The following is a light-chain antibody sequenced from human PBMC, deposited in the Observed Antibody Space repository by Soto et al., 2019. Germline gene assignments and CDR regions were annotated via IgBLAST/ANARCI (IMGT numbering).Light chain of an antibody. CDR1: SSNIGSNY. V-gene: IGLV1-47*03. CDR3: AAWDDSLSGVV. CDR2: RNN. J-gene: IGLJ2*01. Sequence: QSVLTQPPSASGTPGQRVTISCSGSSSNIGSNYVYWYQQLPGTAPKLLFYRNNQRPSVVPDRFSGSKSGTSASLAISGLWSEDEADYYCAAWDDSLSGVVFGGGSKVTVL.